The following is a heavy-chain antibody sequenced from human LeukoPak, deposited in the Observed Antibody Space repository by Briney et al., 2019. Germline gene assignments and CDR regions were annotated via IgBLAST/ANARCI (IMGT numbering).Heavy chain of an antibody. CDR1: GVTFSSYV. CDR2: ISYDGSNK. CDR3: ARLLSDSGTDY. D-gene: IGHD2-21*01. J-gene: IGHJ4*02. V-gene: IGHV3-30-3*01. Sequence: PGRSLRLSCAASGVTFSSYVMHWVRQAPGKGLEWVAAISYDGSNKYYADSVKGRFTISRDNSKNTLYLQMNSLRAEDTAVYYCARLLSDSGTDYWGQGTLVTVSS.